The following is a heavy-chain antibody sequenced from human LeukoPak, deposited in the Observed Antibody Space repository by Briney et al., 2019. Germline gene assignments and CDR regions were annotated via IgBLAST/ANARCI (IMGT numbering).Heavy chain of an antibody. CDR3: ARAPLVLQYRWWFDP. J-gene: IGHJ5*02. V-gene: IGHV3-48*03. CDR2: ISGSGDTI. CDR1: AFTFSRYE. D-gene: IGHD5-24*01. Sequence: PGGTLRLSCAASAFTFSRYEINWDLQDPMNGLEWISYISGSGDTIYYADSVKGRFTISRDNAKNSLYLQMNSLRAEDTAVYHCARAPLVLQYRWWFDPWGQGTLVTVSS.